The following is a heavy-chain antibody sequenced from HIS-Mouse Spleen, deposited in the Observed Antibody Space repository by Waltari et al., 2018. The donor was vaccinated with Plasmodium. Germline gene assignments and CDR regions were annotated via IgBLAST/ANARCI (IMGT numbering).Heavy chain of an antibody. Sequence: EVQLVESGGGLVKPGGSLRLSCAASGFPFSRYTMNWVRQAPGKGLEWVSSISSSSSYIYYADSVKGRFTISRDNAKNSLYLQMNSLRAEDTAVYYCARDPPLSITGDLDAFDIWGQGTMVTVSS. D-gene: IGHD7-27*01. CDR3: ARDPPLSITGDLDAFDI. V-gene: IGHV3-21*01. CDR1: GFPFSRYT. CDR2: ISSSSSYI. J-gene: IGHJ3*02.